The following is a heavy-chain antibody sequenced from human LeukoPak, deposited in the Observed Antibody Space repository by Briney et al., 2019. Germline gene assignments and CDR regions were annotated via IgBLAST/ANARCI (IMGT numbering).Heavy chain of an antibody. J-gene: IGHJ4*02. Sequence: SVKVSCKASGGTFSSYTISWVRQAPGQGLEWMGRIIPAFGTPNYAQNFQGRVTITTDESRTTAYMELRSLRSEDTAVYYCVRMKYYDLWSGDDYWGQGTLVTVSS. CDR1: GGTFSSYT. D-gene: IGHD3-3*01. CDR3: VRMKYYDLWSGDDY. CDR2: IIPAFGTP. V-gene: IGHV1-69*05.